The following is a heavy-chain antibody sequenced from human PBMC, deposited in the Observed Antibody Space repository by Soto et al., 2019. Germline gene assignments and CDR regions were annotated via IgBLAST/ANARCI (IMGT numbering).Heavy chain of an antibody. D-gene: IGHD1-26*01. Sequence: QVQLVQSGAEVKKPGASVKVSCKASGYTFTSCYMHWVRQAPGQGLEWMGIINPSGGTTSYAQKLQGSVTMARDKATSTVYMELSSLRAEDTAVYYCARADKGGSYWGQGTLVTVSS. CDR2: INPSGGTT. CDR3: ARADKGGSY. J-gene: IGHJ4*02. V-gene: IGHV1-46*04. CDR1: GYTFTSCY.